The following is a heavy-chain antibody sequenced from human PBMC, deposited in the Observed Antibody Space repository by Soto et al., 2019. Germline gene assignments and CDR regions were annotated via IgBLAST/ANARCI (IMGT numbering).Heavy chain of an antibody. V-gene: IGHV3-23*01. Sequence: GGSLRLSCAASGFTFSSYGMSWFRQAPGKGLEWVSSISGGGGTTYYADSVKGRFTISRDNSKNTLYLQMNSLKVEDTAVYYCAKRSPVSTYYFDYWGQGTLVTVSS. CDR2: ISGGGGTT. J-gene: IGHJ4*02. CDR1: GFTFSSYG. CDR3: AKRSPVSTYYFDY.